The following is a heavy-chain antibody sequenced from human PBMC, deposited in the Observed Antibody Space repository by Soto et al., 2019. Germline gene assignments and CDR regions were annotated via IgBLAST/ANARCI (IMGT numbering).Heavy chain of an antibody. V-gene: IGHV4-59*01. J-gene: IGHJ5*02. Sequence: SETLSLTCTVSGGSISSYYWSWIRQPPGKGLEWIGYIYYSGSTNYNPSLKSRVTISVDTSKNQFSLKLSSATAADTAVYYCARAQVPSQPYGDLTMNKWFDPWGQGTLVTVSS. CDR1: GGSISSYY. D-gene: IGHD4-17*01. CDR2: IYYSGST. CDR3: ARAQVPSQPYGDLTMNKWFDP.